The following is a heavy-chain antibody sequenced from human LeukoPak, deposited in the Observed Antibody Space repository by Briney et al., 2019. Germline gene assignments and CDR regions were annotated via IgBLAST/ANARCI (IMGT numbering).Heavy chain of an antibody. D-gene: IGHD1-1*01. CDR2: VSGGGGST. CDR1: GFTFSSYA. Sequence: GGSLRLSCAASGFTFSSYAVSWVRQAPGKGLEWVSAVSGGGGSTYYADSVKGRFTISRDNSKHTVYLQMNSLRAEDTALYYCAKTHNWYYDYWGQGTLVTVSS. J-gene: IGHJ4*02. CDR3: AKTHNWYYDY. V-gene: IGHV3-23*01.